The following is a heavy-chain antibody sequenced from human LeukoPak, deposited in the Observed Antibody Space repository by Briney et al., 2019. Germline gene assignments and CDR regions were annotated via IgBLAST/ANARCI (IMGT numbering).Heavy chain of an antibody. CDR1: GYSISSGYY. J-gene: IGHJ4*02. D-gene: IGHD3-3*01. Sequence: PSETLSLTCAVSGYSISSGYYWGWIRQPPGKGLEWIGSIYHSGSTYYNPSLKSRVTISVDTSKNQFSLKLSSVTAADTAVYYCARQKERITIFGVVIPYYFDYWGQGTLVTVSS. V-gene: IGHV4-38-2*01. CDR3: ARQKERITIFGVVIPYYFDY. CDR2: IYHSGST.